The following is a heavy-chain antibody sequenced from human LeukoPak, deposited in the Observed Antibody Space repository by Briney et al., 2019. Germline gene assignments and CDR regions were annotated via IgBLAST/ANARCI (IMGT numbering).Heavy chain of an antibody. Sequence: RGASVKVSCKASGGTLSSYAISWVRQAPGQGLEWMGVIIPIFGTANYAQKFQGRVTITTDESTSTAYIELSSLRSEDTAVYYCARATIAVAGTRYYYMDVWGKGTTVTVSS. D-gene: IGHD6-19*01. CDR1: GGTLSSYA. CDR3: ARATIAVAGTRYYYMDV. J-gene: IGHJ6*03. CDR2: IIPIFGTA. V-gene: IGHV1-69*05.